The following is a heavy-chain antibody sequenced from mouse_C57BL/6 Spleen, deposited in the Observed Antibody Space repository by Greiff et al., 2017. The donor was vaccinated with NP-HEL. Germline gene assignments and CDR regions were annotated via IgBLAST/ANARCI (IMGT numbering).Heavy chain of an antibody. D-gene: IGHD1-1*01. Sequence: VQLQQSGPELVKPGASVKISCKASGYAFSSSWMNWVKQRPGTGLEWIGRIYPGDGDTNYNGKFKGKATLTADKSSSTAYMQLSSLTSEDSAVYFCARGGSRDYFDYWGQGTTLTVSS. J-gene: IGHJ2*01. V-gene: IGHV1-82*01. CDR2: IYPGDGDT. CDR3: ARGGSRDYFDY. CDR1: GYAFSSSW.